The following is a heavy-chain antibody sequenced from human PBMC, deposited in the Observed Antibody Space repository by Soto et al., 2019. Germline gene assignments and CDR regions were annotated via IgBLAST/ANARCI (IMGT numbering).Heavy chain of an antibody. J-gene: IGHJ6*02. V-gene: IGHV1-18*01. Sequence: GASVKVSCKASGYTFTSYGISWVRQAPGQGLEWMGWISAYNGNTNYAQKLQGRVTMTTDTSTSTAYMELRSLRSDDTAVYYCARLGLPLYYYYGMDVWGQGTTVTVSS. CDR1: GYTFTSYG. CDR2: ISAYNGNT. D-gene: IGHD5-12*01. CDR3: ARLGLPLYYYYGMDV.